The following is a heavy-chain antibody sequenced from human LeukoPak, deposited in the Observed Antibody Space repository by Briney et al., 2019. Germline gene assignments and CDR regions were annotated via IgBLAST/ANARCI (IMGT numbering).Heavy chain of an antibody. D-gene: IGHD3-10*01. J-gene: IGHJ6*02. Sequence: ASVKVSCKASGYTFTSYYMHWVRQAPGQGLEWMGIINPSGGSTSYAQKFQGRVTMTRDTSTSTVYMELSSLRSEDTAVYYCARDGYYGSGSYLPHYYYYGMDVWGQGTTVTVSS. CDR3: ARDGYYGSGSYLPHYYYYGMDV. V-gene: IGHV1-46*01. CDR2: INPSGGST. CDR1: GYTFTSYY.